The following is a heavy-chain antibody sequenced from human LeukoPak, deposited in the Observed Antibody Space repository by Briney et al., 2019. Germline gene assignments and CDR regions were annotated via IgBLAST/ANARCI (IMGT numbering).Heavy chain of an antibody. Sequence: PSETLSLTCAVYGGSFSGYYWGWIRQPPGKGLEWIGDINHSEGSNYSPSLKSRVTISVDTSKTQFSLKLTSVTAADTAVYYCARNFDSWGQGTLVTVSS. J-gene: IGHJ5*01. CDR3: ARNFDS. V-gene: IGHV4-34*01. CDR2: INHSEGS. CDR1: GGSFSGYY.